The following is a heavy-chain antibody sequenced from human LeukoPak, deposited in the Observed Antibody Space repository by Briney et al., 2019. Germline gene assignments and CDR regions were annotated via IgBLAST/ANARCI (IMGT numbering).Heavy chain of an antibody. CDR1: GFSFSTYA. D-gene: IGHD3-10*01. CDR2: INSNGGTT. V-gene: IGHV3-23*01. CDR3: AKESPHASGRTYYFDY. Sequence: PGGSLRLSCAASGFSFSTYAMSWVRLAPGRGPEWVSAINSNGGTTYYADPVKGRFTISRDNSKNTVDLQMNSLRAEDTAVYYCAKESPHASGRTYYFDYWGQGTLVTVSS. J-gene: IGHJ4*02.